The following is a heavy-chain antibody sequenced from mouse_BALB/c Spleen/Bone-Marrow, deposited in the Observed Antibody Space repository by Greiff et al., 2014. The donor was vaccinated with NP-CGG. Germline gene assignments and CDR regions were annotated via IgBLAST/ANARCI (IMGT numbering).Heavy chain of an antibody. V-gene: IGHV14-3*02. CDR1: GFNIKDSY. CDR2: IDPAKGNT. D-gene: IGHD2-1*01. J-gene: IGHJ3*01. CDR3: ARNYPFAY. Sequence: EVQLQQSGAELVKPGASVKLSCTASGFNIKDSYLHWEKQRPEQGLDWIGRIDPAKGNTNYDPKFQGKATITADTSSNTAYLQLSSLTSEDTAVYFCARNYPFAYWGQGTLVTVSA.